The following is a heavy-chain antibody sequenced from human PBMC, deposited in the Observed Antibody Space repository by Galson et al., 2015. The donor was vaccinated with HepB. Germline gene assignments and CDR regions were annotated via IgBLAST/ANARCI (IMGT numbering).Heavy chain of an antibody. D-gene: IGHD5-24*01. CDR1: GFTFSSYG. CDR3: AKVRRWLQFRVDAFDI. V-gene: IGHV3-30*18. Sequence: SLRLSCAASGFTFSSYGMHWVRQAPGKGLEWVAVISYDGSNKYYADSVKGRFTISRDNSKNTLYLQMNSLRAEDTAVYYCAKVRRWLQFRVDAFDIWGQGTMVTVSS. CDR2: ISYDGSNK. J-gene: IGHJ3*02.